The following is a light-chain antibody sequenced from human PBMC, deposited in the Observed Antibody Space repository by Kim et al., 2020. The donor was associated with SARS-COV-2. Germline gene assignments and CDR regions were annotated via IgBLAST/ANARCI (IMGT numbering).Light chain of an antibody. CDR3: QSYDSSLSGSDV. J-gene: IGLJ1*01. Sequence: VTISCTGSSSNIGGGYDVHWYQQLPGTAPKLLIYGNSNRPSGVPDRFSGSKSGTSASLAITGLQAEDEADYYCQSYDSSLSGSDVFGTGTKVTVL. CDR2: GNS. CDR1: SSNIGGGYD. V-gene: IGLV1-40*01.